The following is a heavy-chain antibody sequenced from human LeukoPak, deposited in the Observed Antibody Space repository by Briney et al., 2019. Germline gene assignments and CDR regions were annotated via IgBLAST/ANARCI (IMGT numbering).Heavy chain of an antibody. CDR2: ITNGGSTI. D-gene: IGHD3-9*01. V-gene: IGHV3-11*01. Sequence: GRTVRLSCAASGFTCSDYNMNWGRQAPGKGREWVSYITNGGSTIHHADSVKGRFTISRDNAKKTLYLQMNSLRAEDTAVYYCARSIGLTGGGVDVWGQGTTVTVSS. CDR3: ARSIGLTGGGVDV. CDR1: GFTCSDYN. J-gene: IGHJ6*02.